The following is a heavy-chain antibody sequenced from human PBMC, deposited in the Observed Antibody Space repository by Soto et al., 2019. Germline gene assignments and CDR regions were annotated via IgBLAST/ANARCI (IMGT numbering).Heavy chain of an antibody. Sequence: GGSLRLSCAASGFPFSSYGMHWVRQAPGKGLEWMATITYDGSDKYYAASVKGRFTISRDNSKNTVYLQMISLRADDTAVYYCARRQWFLDYWGQGTLVTVSS. CDR2: ITYDGSDK. CDR1: GFPFSSYG. J-gene: IGHJ4*02. D-gene: IGHD2-8*01. CDR3: ARRQWFLDY. V-gene: IGHV3-30*03.